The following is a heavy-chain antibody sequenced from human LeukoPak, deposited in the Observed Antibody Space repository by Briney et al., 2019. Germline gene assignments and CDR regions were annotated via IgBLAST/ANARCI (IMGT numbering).Heavy chain of an antibody. CDR3: AKAGAAGTHHFDY. CDR2: ISGSGGST. CDR1: GFTFSSYA. Sequence: AGGSLRLSCAASGFTFSSYAMSWVRQAPGKGLEGVSAISGSGGSTYYADSVKGRFTISRDNSKNTLYLQMNSLRAEDTAVYYCAKAGAAGTHHFDYWGQGTLVTVSS. V-gene: IGHV3-23*01. J-gene: IGHJ4*02. D-gene: IGHD6-13*01.